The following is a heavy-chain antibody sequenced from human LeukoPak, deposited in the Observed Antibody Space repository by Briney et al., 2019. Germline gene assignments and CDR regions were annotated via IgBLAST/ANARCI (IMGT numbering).Heavy chain of an antibody. Sequence: PGGSLRLSCAASGFTFSSYAMSWVRQAPGKGLEWVSAISGSGGSTYYADSVKGRFTISRDNSKNTLYLQMNSLRAEDTAVYYXXXXXXXXXXXXXXXPLLPAPFDYWGQGTLVTVSS. CDR3: XXXXXXXXXXXXXXPLLPAPFDY. J-gene: IGHJ4*02. V-gene: IGHV3-23*01. CDR2: ISGSGGST. CDR1: GFTFSSYA.